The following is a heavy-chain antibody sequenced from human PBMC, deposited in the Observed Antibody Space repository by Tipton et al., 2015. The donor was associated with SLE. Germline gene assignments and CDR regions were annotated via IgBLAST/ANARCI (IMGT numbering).Heavy chain of an antibody. CDR1: GYTFTGYY. Sequence: QSGPEVKKPGASVKVSCKASGYTFTGYYMHWVRQAPGQGLEWMGWINPNSGGTNYTQKFQGRVTMTRDTSISTGYMELSRLRSDDTAVYYCARSFDISSLSADYWGQGTLVTVSS. J-gene: IGHJ4*02. D-gene: IGHD3-9*01. V-gene: IGHV1-2*02. CDR3: ARSFDISSLSADY. CDR2: INPNSGGT.